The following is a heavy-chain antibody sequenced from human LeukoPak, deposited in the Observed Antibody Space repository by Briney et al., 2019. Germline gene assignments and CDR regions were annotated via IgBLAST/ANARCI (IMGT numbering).Heavy chain of an antibody. CDR3: AKAQRSTITIFPGVVSGPDC. CDR2: IRYDGINK. V-gene: IGHV3-30*02. CDR1: GFTFSSYG. J-gene: IGHJ4*02. Sequence: RRSLRLSCAASGFTFSSYGMHWVRQAPGKGLECVAFIRYDGINKYYTDSVKCRFTISRDNSKNTLYLQMNSLRAEDTAVYYCAKAQRSTITIFPGVVSGPDCWGQGTLVTVSS. D-gene: IGHD3-3*01.